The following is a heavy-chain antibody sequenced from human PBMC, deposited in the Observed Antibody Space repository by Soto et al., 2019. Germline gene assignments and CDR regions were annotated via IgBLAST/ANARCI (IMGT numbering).Heavy chain of an antibody. Sequence: SGGSLRLSCAASGFTFSSYAMSWVSQAPGKGLEWVSAISGSGGSTYYADSVKGRFTISRDNSKNTLYLQMNSLRAEDTAVYYCAKDEKYSSGWYDFDYWGQGTLVTVSS. V-gene: IGHV3-23*01. CDR3: AKDEKYSSGWYDFDY. D-gene: IGHD6-19*01. CDR2: ISGSGGST. CDR1: GFTFSSYA. J-gene: IGHJ4*02.